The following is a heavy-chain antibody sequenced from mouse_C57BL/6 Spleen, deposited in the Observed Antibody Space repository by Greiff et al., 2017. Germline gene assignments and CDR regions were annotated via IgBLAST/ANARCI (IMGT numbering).Heavy chain of an antibody. CDR2: IDPSDSET. CDR1: GYTFTSYW. CDR3: AREGGNYGGYAMDY. V-gene: IGHV1-52*01. J-gene: IGHJ4*01. Sequence: VQLQQPGAELVRPGSSVKLSCKASGYTFTSYWMHWVKQRPIQGLEWIGNIDPSDSETHYNQKFKDKATLTVDKSSSTAYMRLSSLTSEDSAVYYCAREGGNYGGYAMDYWGQGTSVTVSS. D-gene: IGHD2-1*01.